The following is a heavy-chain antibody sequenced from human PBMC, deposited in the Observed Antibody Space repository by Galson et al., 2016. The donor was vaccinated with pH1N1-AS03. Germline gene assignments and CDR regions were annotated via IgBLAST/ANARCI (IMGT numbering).Heavy chain of an antibody. CDR1: GFTFSTYW. D-gene: IGHD6-19*01. CDR2: IKQDATEK. V-gene: IGHV3-7*01. CDR3: ARDGPPQGISVAGSFDF. J-gene: IGHJ4*02. Sequence: SLRLSCAASGFTFSTYWMSWVRQAPGKGLEWVANIKQDATEKYYVDSVKGRFTISRDNAQNLLYLQMNSLRDEDTAVYYCARDGPPQGISVAGSFDFWGQGTLVT.